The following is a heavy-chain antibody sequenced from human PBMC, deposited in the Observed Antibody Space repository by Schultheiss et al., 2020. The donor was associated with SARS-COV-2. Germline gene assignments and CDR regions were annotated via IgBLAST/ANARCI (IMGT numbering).Heavy chain of an antibody. Sequence: SETLSLTCTVSGGSVSSGSYYWSWIRQPPGKGLEWIGYIYYSGSTYYNPSLKSRVTRSIDTSRNQFSLKLSSVTAADTAVYYCARAYGDYFVNFYYWGQGTLVTVSS. CDR2: IYYSGST. CDR1: GGSVSSGSYY. D-gene: IGHD4-17*01. V-gene: IGHV4-61*01. CDR3: ARAYGDYFVNFYY. J-gene: IGHJ4*02.